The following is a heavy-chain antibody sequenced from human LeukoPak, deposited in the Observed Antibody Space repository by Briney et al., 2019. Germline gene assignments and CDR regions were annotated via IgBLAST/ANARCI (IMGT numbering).Heavy chain of an antibody. Sequence: GGSLRLSCAVSGFTFSNYWMYWVRQAPGKRLVWVARINSDGSSTTYADSVEGRFTISRDNTKSMLHLQMHSLRVDDSTVYFCTRTTTTADWYFDLWGRGTLVTVSS. D-gene: IGHD1-1*01. CDR1: GFTFSNYW. V-gene: IGHV3-74*01. J-gene: IGHJ2*01. CDR2: INSDGSST. CDR3: TRTTTTADWYFDL.